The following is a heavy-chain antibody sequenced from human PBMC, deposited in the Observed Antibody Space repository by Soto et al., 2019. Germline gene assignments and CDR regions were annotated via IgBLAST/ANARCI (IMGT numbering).Heavy chain of an antibody. CDR3: ASEVYSSGWYPSYGMDV. CDR2: IYYSGST. V-gene: IGHV4-59*08. D-gene: IGHD6-19*01. J-gene: IGHJ6*02. CDR1: GGSISSYY. Sequence: QVQLQESGPGLVKPSETLSLTCTVSGGSISSYYWSWIRQPPGKGLEWIGYIYYSGSTNYNPSLKSRVTISVDTSKNQFSLKLSSVTAADTAVYYCASEVYSSGWYPSYGMDVWGQGTTVTVSS.